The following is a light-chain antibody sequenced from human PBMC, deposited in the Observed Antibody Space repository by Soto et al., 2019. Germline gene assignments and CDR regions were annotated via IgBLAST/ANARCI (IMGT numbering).Light chain of an antibody. Sequence: DIVMTQSPDSRAVSLVESATIKFRSSENILYSSNNKNYLAWYQQKPGQPPKLLIYWASTRESGVPDRFSGSGSGTDFTLAISSLQAEDVAVYSCQQYFRTPITFGGGTKVDI. J-gene: IGKJ4*01. V-gene: IGKV4-1*01. CDR2: WAS. CDR3: QQYFRTPIT. CDR1: ENILYSSNNKNY.